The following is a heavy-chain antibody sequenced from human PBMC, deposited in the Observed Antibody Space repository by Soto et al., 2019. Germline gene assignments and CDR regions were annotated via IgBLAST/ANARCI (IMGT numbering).Heavy chain of an antibody. J-gene: IGHJ6*02. CDR3: ARRYYYDSSGNYGMDV. Sequence: ACWEVTWKGSGKSFTSDCIRWLRQIPRKGLEWMGIIYPGDSDTRYSPSFQGQVTISADKSISTAYLQWSSLKASDTAMYYCARRYYYDSSGNYGMDVWGQGTTVPVSS. V-gene: IGHV5-51*01. CDR2: IYPGDSDT. D-gene: IGHD3-22*01. CDR1: GKSFTSDC.